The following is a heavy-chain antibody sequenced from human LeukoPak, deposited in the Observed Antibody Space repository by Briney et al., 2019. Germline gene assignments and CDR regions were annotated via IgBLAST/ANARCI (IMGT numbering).Heavy chain of an antibody. V-gene: IGHV4-31*03. J-gene: IGHJ6*02. CDR2: IYYSGST. CDR1: GGSISSGGYY. CDR3: ARVGVAAAKVPYGMDV. Sequence: SQTLSLTCTVSGGSISSGGYYWSWIRQHPGKGLEWIGYIYYSGSTYYNPSLKSRVTISVDTSKNQFSLKLSSVTAADTAVYYCARVGVAAAKVPYGMDVWGQGTTVTVSS. D-gene: IGHD6-13*01.